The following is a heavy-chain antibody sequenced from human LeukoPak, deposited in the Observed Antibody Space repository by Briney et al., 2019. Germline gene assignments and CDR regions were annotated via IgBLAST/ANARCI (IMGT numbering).Heavy chain of an antibody. CDR2: INHSGST. V-gene: IGHV4-34*09. Sequence: SETLSLTCAVYGGSFSGYYWSWIRQPPGKGLEWIGEINHSGSTYYNPSLKSRVTISVDTSKNQFSLKLSSVTAADTAVYYCARSYIRRTDYHDSSGYYLRLNAFDIWGQGTMVTVSS. CDR3: ARSYIRRTDYHDSSGYYLRLNAFDI. D-gene: IGHD3-22*01. J-gene: IGHJ3*02. CDR1: GGSFSGYY.